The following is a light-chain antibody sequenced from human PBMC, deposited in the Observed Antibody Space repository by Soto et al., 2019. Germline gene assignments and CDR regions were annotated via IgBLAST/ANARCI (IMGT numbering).Light chain of an antibody. J-gene: IGKJ1*01. CDR3: QHYNSYSEE. V-gene: IGKV1-5*03. CDR2: KAS. Sequence: DIQMTQSPSTLSASVGDRVTITCRASDSISSCLAWYQQKPGKAPKLLIYKASTLKSGVPSRFSGSGSGTEFTLTISSLQPDDFATYYCQHYNSYSEEFGQGTKVDI. CDR1: DSISSC.